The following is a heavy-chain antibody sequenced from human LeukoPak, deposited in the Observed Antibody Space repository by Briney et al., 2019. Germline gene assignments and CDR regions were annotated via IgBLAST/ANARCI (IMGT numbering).Heavy chain of an antibody. D-gene: IGHD6-19*01. Sequence: SETLSLPCAVYGGSLSGYYESWIRQPPGKGREWSGEIKHSGRTNYNPSLKSRVTISVDTSKSQCSLRLSSVTAADTAVYYCARGAVAGSEDFAYWGQGSLVTVSS. V-gene: IGHV4-34*01. J-gene: IGHJ4*02. CDR2: IKHSGRT. CDR1: GGSLSGYY. CDR3: ARGAVAGSEDFAY.